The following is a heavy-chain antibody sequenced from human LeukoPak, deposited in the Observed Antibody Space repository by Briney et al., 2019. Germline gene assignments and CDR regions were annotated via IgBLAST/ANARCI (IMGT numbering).Heavy chain of an antibody. CDR1: GFTFNTYG. D-gene: IGHD4-23*01. CDR2: VSGSGSTT. Sequence: PGRSLRLSCAASGFTFNTYGMNWVRQAPGKGLEWVSAVSGSGSTTYYARSVKGRFTVSRDNSKNTLYLQMNSLRVDDTAVYYCAKSLDYGGNRARLDFWGQGTLVTASS. V-gene: IGHV3-23*01. CDR3: AKSLDYGGNRARLDF. J-gene: IGHJ4*02.